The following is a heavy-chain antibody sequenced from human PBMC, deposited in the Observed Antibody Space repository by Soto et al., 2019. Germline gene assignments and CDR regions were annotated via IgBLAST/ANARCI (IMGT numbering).Heavy chain of an antibody. Sequence: SETLSVTCTVSGGSISSSSYYWGWIRQPPGKGLEWIGSIYYSGSTYYNPSLKSRVTISVDTSKNQFSLKLSSVTAADTAVYYCARLGITMIVGYGMDVWGQGTTVTVSS. CDR1: GGSISSSSYY. D-gene: IGHD3-22*01. CDR2: IYYSGST. V-gene: IGHV4-39*01. J-gene: IGHJ6*02. CDR3: ARLGITMIVGYGMDV.